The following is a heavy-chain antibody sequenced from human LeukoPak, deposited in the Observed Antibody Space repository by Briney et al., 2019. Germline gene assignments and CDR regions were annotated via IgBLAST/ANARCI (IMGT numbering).Heavy chain of an antibody. CDR2: ISQSSSNI. J-gene: IGHJ4*02. CDR3: ARFHQYTSGDY. CDR1: GFTFSSSH. Sequence: GGSLRLSCAASGFTFSSSHMNWVRQAPGKGLEWVSSISQSSSNIYYAYSIKGRFTISRDNAKNSLYLQLNSLRAEDTAVYYCARFHQYTSGDYWGQGTLVTVSS. D-gene: IGHD6-19*01. V-gene: IGHV3-21*01.